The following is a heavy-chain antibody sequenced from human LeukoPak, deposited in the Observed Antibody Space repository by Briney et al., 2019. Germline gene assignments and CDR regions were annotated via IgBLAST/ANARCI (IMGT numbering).Heavy chain of an antibody. CDR1: GGTFSSYA. J-gene: IGHJ4*02. D-gene: IGHD5-24*01. Sequence: ASVKVSCKASGGTFSSYAISWVRQAPGQGLEWMGGIIPIFGTANYAQKFQGRVTITADESTSTAYMELSSLRSEDTAVYYCARPPLRDGYNFLLDYWGQGTLVTVSS. V-gene: IGHV1-69*13. CDR3: ARPPLRDGYNFLLDY. CDR2: IIPIFGTA.